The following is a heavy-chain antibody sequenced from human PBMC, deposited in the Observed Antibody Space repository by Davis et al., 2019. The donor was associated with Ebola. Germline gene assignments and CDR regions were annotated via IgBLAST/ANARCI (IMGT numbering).Heavy chain of an antibody. D-gene: IGHD2-15*01. CDR1: GFTFSSYD. CDR3: ARAPLGLGYYYGMDV. CDR2: LCTACET. V-gene: IGHV3-13*01. Sequence: GESLKISCAASGFTFSSYDLHWVRQATGQVLEWGSALCTACETYYPGAVKCRFTISRENAKNSLYLQMNSLRAEDTAVYYCARAPLGLGYYYGMDVWGQGTTVTVSS. J-gene: IGHJ6*02.